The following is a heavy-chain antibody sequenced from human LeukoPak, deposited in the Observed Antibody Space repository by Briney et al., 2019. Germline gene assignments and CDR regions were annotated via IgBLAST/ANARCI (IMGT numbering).Heavy chain of an antibody. D-gene: IGHD2-21*02. J-gene: IGHJ6*02. Sequence: PSETLSLTCSVSGGSISSGGYYWSWIRQHPGKGLEWIGYIYNSGHTNYNPSLKSRVTMSIDTSKDQFSLRLSSVTAADPAVYYCARNIVVVTADSYYYYGMDVWGPGTTVTVSS. CDR3: ARNIVVVTADSYYYYGMDV. CDR2: IYNSGHT. V-gene: IGHV4-31*03. CDR1: GGSISSGGYY.